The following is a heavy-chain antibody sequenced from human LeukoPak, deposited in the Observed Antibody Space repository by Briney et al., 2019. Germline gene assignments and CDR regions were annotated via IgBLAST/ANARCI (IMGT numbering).Heavy chain of an antibody. D-gene: IGHD2-21*02. CDR3: ASQSTYCGGDCYWNPVDY. J-gene: IGHJ4*02. CDR1: GGSISSGGYY. CDR2: IYHSGST. V-gene: IGHV4-30-2*01. Sequence: SETLSLTCTVSGGSISSGGYYWSWIRQPPGKGLEWIGYIYHSGSTYYNPSLKSRVTISVDTSKNQFSLKLSSVTAVDTAVYYCASQSTYCGGDCYWNPVDYWGQGTLVTVSS.